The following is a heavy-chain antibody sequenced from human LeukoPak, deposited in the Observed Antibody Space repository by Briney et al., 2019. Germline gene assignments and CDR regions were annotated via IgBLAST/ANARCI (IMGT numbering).Heavy chain of an antibody. Sequence: ASVKVSCKASGYTFTGYYMHWVRQAPGQGLEWMGWINPNSGGTNYAQKFQGRVTMTRDTSISTAYMELSRLRSDDTAVYYCARCLRFLEWFPNAFDIWGQGTMVTVSS. D-gene: IGHD3-3*01. CDR3: ARCLRFLEWFPNAFDI. CDR2: INPNSGGT. V-gene: IGHV1-2*02. CDR1: GYTFTGYY. J-gene: IGHJ3*02.